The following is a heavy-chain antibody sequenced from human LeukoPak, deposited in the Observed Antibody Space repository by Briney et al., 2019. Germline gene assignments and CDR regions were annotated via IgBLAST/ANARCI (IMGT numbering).Heavy chain of an antibody. CDR3: ARAEGGGTYL. CDR2: INPSGGGT. CDR1: WYNLTRYY. Sequence: APVKVSFLGSWYNLTRYYIHWVRQAPGQGAEWMGMINPSGGGTTYAQKFQGRVTMTRDMSASTVYMELSSLISEDTAVYYCARAEGGGTYLWGQGTLVTVSA. J-gene: IGHJ4*02. D-gene: IGHD1-26*01. V-gene: IGHV1-46*01.